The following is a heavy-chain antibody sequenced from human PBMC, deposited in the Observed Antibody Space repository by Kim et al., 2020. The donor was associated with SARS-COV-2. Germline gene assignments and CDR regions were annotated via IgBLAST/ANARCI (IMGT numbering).Heavy chain of an antibody. CDR2: DQ. D-gene: IGHD6-19*01. J-gene: IGHJ4*02. Sequence: DQYYVDSVKCRFTISRDNARRALYLEMNSLRVEDTAVYYWARMGWYFDAWGQGSLVTVFS. CDR3: ARMGWYFDA. V-gene: IGHV3-7*01.